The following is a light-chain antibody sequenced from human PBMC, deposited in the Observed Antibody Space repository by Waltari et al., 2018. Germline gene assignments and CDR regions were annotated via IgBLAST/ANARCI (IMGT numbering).Light chain of an antibody. J-gene: IGKJ3*01. CDR1: PSVLYSSNNDNY. Sequence: DIVMTQSPDSLSVSLGERATIKCKFSPSVLYSSNNDNYLTWYQQNPGQPPKLLFYWASTRESGVPDRFSASGSGTDFTLTISSLQAEDVAVYYCQQYYSSPFTFGPGTKVDIK. CDR2: WAS. CDR3: QQYYSSPFT. V-gene: IGKV4-1*01.